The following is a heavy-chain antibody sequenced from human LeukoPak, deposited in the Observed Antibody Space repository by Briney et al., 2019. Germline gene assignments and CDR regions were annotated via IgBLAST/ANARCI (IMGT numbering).Heavy chain of an antibody. D-gene: IGHD3-22*01. V-gene: IGHV4-61*02. J-gene: IGHJ3*02. CDR2: ICSPGTN. CDR3: ARGIGTSYDSSRDAFDI. CDR1: AGSINSGDYY. Sequence: SETLSLTCTVSAGSINSGDYYWSWIRQPAGKGLEWIGRICSPGTNYNYNPSLKSRVTISIDTSKNQFSLNLTSVTAADTAVYYCARGIGTSYDSSRDAFDIWGQGTMVTVSS.